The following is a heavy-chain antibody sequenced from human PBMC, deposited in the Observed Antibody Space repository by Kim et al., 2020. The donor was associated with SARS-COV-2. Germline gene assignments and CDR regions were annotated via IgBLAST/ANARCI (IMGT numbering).Heavy chain of an antibody. J-gene: IGHJ6*01. CDR2: IQQDGSEK. V-gene: IGHV3-7*01. CDR3: ARGRGMDV. Sequence: GGSLRLSCAASGFTFRNSWMSWVRQAPGKGLEWVASIQQDGSEKKYVDSVKGRFTLSRDNAKNSLYLEMSGLRAEDTAVFYCARGRGMDVWGPGTTVTVSP. CDR1: GFTFRNSW.